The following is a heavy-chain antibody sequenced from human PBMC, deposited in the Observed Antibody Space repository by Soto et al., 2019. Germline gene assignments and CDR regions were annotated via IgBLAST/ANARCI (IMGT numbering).Heavy chain of an antibody. CDR3: ARESLRFLEWLTPRYFDY. CDR1: GGSFSGYY. Sequence: KPSETLSLTCAVYGGSFSGYYWSWIRQPPGKGLEWIGEINHSGSTNYNPSLKSRVTISVDTSKNQFSLKLSSVTAADTAVYYCARESLRFLEWLTPRYFDYWGQGTLVTVSS. CDR2: INHSGST. J-gene: IGHJ4*02. V-gene: IGHV4-34*01. D-gene: IGHD3-3*01.